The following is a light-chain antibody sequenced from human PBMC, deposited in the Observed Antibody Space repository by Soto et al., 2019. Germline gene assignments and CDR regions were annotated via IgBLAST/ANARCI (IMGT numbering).Light chain of an antibody. CDR1: SSNAGGYDY. V-gene: IGLV2-8*01. J-gene: IGLJ1*01. CDR2: EVS. CDR3: SSYTSGNPTYV. Sequence: QSALTQPPSASGSPGQSVTISCTGTSSNAGGYDYVSWYQQHPGIATKLMIYEVSIRPTGHCERHSGSKSGNTASRTVSGLQAEDEAGYYCSSYTSGNPTYVFGPGTKVTVL.